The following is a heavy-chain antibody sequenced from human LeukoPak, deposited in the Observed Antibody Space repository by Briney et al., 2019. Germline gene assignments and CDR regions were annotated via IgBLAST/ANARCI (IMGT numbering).Heavy chain of an antibody. Sequence: ASVKVSCKASGGTFSSYAISWVRQAPVQGLEWMGRIIPILGIANYAQKFQGRVTITADKSTSTAYMELSSLRSEDTAVYYCATAEGDSSAVKGVYFDYWGQGTLVTVSS. CDR2: IIPILGIA. V-gene: IGHV1-69*04. CDR1: GGTFSSYA. D-gene: IGHD3-22*01. J-gene: IGHJ4*02. CDR3: ATAEGDSSAVKGVYFDY.